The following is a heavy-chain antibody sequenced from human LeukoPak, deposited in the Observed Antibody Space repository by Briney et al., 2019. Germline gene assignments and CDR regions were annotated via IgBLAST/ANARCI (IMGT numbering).Heavy chain of an antibody. CDR2: IYYSGST. CDR3: ARLFDY. J-gene: IGHJ4*02. V-gene: IGHV4-39*01. CDR1: GGSIGFTTYY. Sequence: PETLSLTCTVSGGSIGFTTYYWGWIRQPPGKGLEWIGSIYYSGSTDYDPSLTSRVTISVAPSKNQFSLNLRSVTAADTAVYYCARLFDYWGQGTLVTVSS.